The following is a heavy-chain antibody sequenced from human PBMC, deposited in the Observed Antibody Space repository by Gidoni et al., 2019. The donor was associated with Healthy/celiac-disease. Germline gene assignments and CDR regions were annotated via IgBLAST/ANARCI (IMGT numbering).Heavy chain of an antibody. V-gene: IGHV3-23*04. J-gene: IGHJ6*03. CDR3: AKVRADSYYYYYYMDV. CDR1: GFTFSSYA. CDR2: IVGNCGST. Sequence: EVQLVESGGGLVQHGGSLRLCWAGGGFTFSSYAMSWVRQAPGKGLEGFSAIVGNCGSTYFADSVKGRFTISRDNSKNTLYLPMNSLRAEDTAVYYCAKVRADSYYYYYYMDVWGNGTTVTVSS.